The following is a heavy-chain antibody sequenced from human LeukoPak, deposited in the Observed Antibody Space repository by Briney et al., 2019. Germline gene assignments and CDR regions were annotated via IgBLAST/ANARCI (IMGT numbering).Heavy chain of an antibody. CDR2: ISGSNSDI. CDR1: GFTFSSYT. V-gene: IGHV3-21*01. J-gene: IGHJ4*02. D-gene: IGHD4-17*01. CDR3: ARALTTLTYEGY. Sequence: GGSLRLSCAAAGFTFSSYTMHWISQAPGKGLEWVSSISGSNSDILYAYSVQGRFTVSRDNAKDSLYLQMYSLRAEDTAVYYCARALTTLTYEGYWGQGTLVTVSS.